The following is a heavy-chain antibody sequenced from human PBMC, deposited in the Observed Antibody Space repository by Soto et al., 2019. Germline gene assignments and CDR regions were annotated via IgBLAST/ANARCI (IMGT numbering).Heavy chain of an antibody. CDR2: IKQDGSEK. CDR3: ARLNTAMVTSHYYYYMDV. D-gene: IGHD5-18*01. V-gene: IGHV3-7*01. CDR1: GFTFSSYW. Sequence: GGSLRLSCAASGFTFSSYWMSWVRQAPGKGLEWVANIKQDGSEKYYVDSVKGRFTISRDNAKNSLYLQMNSLRAEDTAVYYCARLNTAMVTSHYYYYMDVWGKGTTVTVSS. J-gene: IGHJ6*03.